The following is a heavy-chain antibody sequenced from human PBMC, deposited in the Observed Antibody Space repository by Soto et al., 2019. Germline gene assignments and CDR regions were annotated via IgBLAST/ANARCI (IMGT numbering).Heavy chain of an antibody. Sequence: PSETLSLTCSVSGGSFSRHYWSWIRQPPGKGLEWIGYFFSKGGTNYSPPLKNRVTISLVVTKNQVSLNLSSVTAADTAVYYCARFIPDHRGTFQWFDLWGRGTLVTVSS. CDR2: FFSKGGT. V-gene: IGHV4-59*11. J-gene: IGHJ5*02. D-gene: IGHD3-16*01. CDR3: ARFIPDHRGTFQWFDL. CDR1: GGSFSRHY.